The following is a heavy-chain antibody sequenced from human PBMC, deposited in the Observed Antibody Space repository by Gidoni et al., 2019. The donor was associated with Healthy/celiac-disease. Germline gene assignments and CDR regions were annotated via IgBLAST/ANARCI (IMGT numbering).Heavy chain of an antibody. CDR1: GFTFSSYA. CDR2: ISYDGSNK. J-gene: IGHJ4*02. D-gene: IGHD1-26*01. Sequence: QVQLVESGGGVVQPGRSLRLSCAASGFTFSSYAMHWVRQAPGKGLEWVAVISYDGSNKYYADSVKGRFTISRDNSKNTLYLQMNSLRAEDTAVYYCARDFIVGEGFGFDYWGQGTLVTVSS. V-gene: IGHV3-30-3*01. CDR3: ARDFIVGEGFGFDY.